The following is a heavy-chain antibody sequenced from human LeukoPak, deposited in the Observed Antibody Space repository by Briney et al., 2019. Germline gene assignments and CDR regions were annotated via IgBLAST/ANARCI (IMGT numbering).Heavy chain of an antibody. CDR2: IIPIFGTA. Sequence: VASVKVSCKASGGTFSSYAISWVRQAPGQGLEWMGGIIPIFGTANYAQKFQGRVTITADESTSTAYMELSSLRSEDTAVYYCARVPLRYQLLSHNWFDPWGQGTLVTVS. J-gene: IGHJ5*02. CDR3: ARVPLRYQLLSHNWFDP. V-gene: IGHV1-69*13. D-gene: IGHD2-2*01. CDR1: GGTFSSYA.